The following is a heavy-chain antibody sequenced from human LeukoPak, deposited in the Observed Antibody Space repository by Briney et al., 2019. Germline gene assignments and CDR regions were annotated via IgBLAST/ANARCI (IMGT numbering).Heavy chain of an antibody. CDR1: GGSISKSTYY. V-gene: IGHV4-39*01. CDR3: ARSATAMVHFDY. J-gene: IGHJ4*02. Sequence: SETLSLTCSVSGGSISKSTYYWGWLRQPPGKGLEWIGTIYYSGSTYDNPSLKSRLTISVDTSKNQFSLKLSSVTAADTAVYYCARSATAMVHFDYWGQGTLVTVSS. D-gene: IGHD5-18*01. CDR2: IYYSGST.